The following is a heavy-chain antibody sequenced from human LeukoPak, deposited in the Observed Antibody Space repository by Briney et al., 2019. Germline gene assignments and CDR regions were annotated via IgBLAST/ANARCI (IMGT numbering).Heavy chain of an antibody. J-gene: IGHJ4*02. D-gene: IGHD5-18*01. Sequence: GGSLRLSCTASGFRFTDYYMSWIRQAPGKGLEWILWITNTGYTKNYADSLKGRFSISRDNSYNSLFLQMNGLRAEDTAVYYCARCGYGFKGSDYWGQGTLVSVSS. V-gene: IGHV3-11*01. CDR2: ITNTGYTK. CDR1: GFRFTDYY. CDR3: ARCGYGFKGSDY.